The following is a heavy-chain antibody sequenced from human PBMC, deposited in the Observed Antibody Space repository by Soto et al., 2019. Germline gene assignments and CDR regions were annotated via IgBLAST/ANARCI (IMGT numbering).Heavy chain of an antibody. D-gene: IGHD3-22*01. J-gene: IGHJ4*02. V-gene: IGHV3-23*01. CDR3: AKEGYDSSGYYALEDY. CDR2: VSGIGGST. CDR1: GFTLSNFA. Sequence: EVQLLESGGGLVQPGGSLRLSCAVSGFTLSNFAMSWVRQAPGKGLEWVSAVSGIGGSTYYADSVKGRFTISRDNSKNTLYLQMNSRRVEDTAVYYCAKEGYDSSGYYALEDYWGQGTLVTVSS.